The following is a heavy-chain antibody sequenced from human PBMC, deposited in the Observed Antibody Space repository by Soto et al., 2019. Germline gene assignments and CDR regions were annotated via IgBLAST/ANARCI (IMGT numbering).Heavy chain of an antibody. J-gene: IGHJ3*02. V-gene: IGHV1-69*13. D-gene: IGHD3-22*01. Sequence: GASVKVSCKASGGTFSSYAISWVRQAPGQGLEWIGGIIPIFGTANYAQKFQGRVTITADESTSTAYMELSSLRSEDTAAYYCARGVTYYYDSSRAFDIWGQGTMVTVSS. CDR1: GGTFSSYA. CDR3: ARGVTYYYDSSRAFDI. CDR2: IIPIFGTA.